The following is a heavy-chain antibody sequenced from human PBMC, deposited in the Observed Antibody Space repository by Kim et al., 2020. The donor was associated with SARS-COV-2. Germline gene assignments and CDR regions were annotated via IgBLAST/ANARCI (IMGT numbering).Heavy chain of an antibody. CDR1: GLIFTSYG. CDR2: ISYDGGRP. J-gene: IGHJ2*01. Sequence: GKSLRLSCAASGLIFTSYGMHWVRQAPGKGLECVAIISYDGGRPFYADSVKGRFTISRDNSNNTLYFQMNSLRVEDTAVYYCAREAQQLVAYWYFDLWGRGTLVTVSS. V-gene: IGHV3-30*19. D-gene: IGHD1-1*01. CDR3: AREAQQLVAYWYFDL.